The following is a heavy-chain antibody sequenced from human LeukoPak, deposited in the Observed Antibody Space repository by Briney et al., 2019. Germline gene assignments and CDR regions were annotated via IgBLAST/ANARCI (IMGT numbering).Heavy chain of an antibody. Sequence: ASVKVSCKASGYTFTGYYMHWVRQAPGQGLEWMGWINPNSGGTNYAQKFQGRVIMTTDTSTSTAYMELRSLRSDDTAVYYCSRASFFRGRRKDDAFDIWGQGTMVTVSS. CDR1: GYTFTGYY. J-gene: IGHJ3*02. CDR2: INPNSGGT. V-gene: IGHV1-2*02. CDR3: SRASFFRGRRKDDAFDI. D-gene: IGHD3-3*02.